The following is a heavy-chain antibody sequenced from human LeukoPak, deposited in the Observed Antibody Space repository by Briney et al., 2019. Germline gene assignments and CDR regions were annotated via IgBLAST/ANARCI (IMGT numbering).Heavy chain of an antibody. CDR1: GGSISSYY. Sequence: SETLSLTCTVSGGSISSYYWSWIRQPAGKGLEWIGRIYTSGSTNYNPSLKSRVTMSVDTSKNQFSLKLSSVTAADTAVYYCARYRASGLRPLHPFDIWGQGTMVTVSS. V-gene: IGHV4-4*07. J-gene: IGHJ3*02. D-gene: IGHD3-10*01. CDR3: ARYRASGLRPLHPFDI. CDR2: IYTSGST.